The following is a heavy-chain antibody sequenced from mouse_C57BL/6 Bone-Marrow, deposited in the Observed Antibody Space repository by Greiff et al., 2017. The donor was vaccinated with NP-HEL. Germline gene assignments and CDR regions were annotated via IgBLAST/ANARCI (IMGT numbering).Heavy chain of an antibody. CDR3: ARYIGCAIDY. V-gene: IGHV1-76*01. CDR1: GYTFTDYY. J-gene: IGHJ4*01. CDR2: IYPGSGNT. Sequence: VQLQQSGAELVRPGASVKLSCKASGYTFTDYYINWVKQRPGQGLEWIARIYPGSGNTYYNEKFKGKATLTADKSSSTAYMQLSSLTSEDSAVYFCARYIGCAIDYWGQGTSVTVSS. D-gene: IGHD2-14*01.